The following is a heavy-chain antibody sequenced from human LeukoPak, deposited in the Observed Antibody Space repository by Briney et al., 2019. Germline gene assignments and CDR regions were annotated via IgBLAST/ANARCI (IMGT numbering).Heavy chain of an antibody. V-gene: IGHV3-20*04. J-gene: IGHJ6*03. CDR3: ARVNKSIAVAGTWVSSYYYYMDV. D-gene: IGHD6-19*01. CDR2: INWNGGST. Sequence: PGGSLRLSCAASGFTFDDYGMSWVRPAPGKGLEWVSGINWNGGSTVYADSVKGRFTISRDNAKNSLYLQMNSLRAEDTALYYCARVNKSIAVAGTWVSSYYYYMDVWGKGTTVTVSS. CDR1: GFTFDDYG.